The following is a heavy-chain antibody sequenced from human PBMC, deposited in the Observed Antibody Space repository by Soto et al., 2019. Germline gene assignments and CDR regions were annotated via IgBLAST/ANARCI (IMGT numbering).Heavy chain of an antibody. Sequence: PGGSLRLSCAASGFTFSSYGMHWVRQAPGKGLEWVAVIWYDGSNKYYADSVKGRFTISRDNSKNTLYLQMNSLRAEDTAVYYCARDRFRVAARTSHYYGMDVWGQGTTVTVSS. J-gene: IGHJ6*02. V-gene: IGHV3-33*01. CDR1: GFTFSSYG. D-gene: IGHD6-6*01. CDR3: ARDRFRVAARTSHYYGMDV. CDR2: IWYDGSNK.